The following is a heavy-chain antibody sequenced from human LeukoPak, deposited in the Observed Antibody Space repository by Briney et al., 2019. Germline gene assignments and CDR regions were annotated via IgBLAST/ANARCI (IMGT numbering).Heavy chain of an antibody. CDR1: GFTFSSDS. CDR3: ARDFPPIRY. Sequence: PGRSLRLSCAASGFTFSSDSMNWVRQAPGKGLECVSYISSSSSTIYYADSVKGRFTISRDNAKNSLYLQMNCLRAEDTAVYYCARDFPPIRYWGQGTLVTVSS. J-gene: IGHJ4*02. D-gene: IGHD2-21*01. CDR2: ISSSSSTI. V-gene: IGHV3-48*01.